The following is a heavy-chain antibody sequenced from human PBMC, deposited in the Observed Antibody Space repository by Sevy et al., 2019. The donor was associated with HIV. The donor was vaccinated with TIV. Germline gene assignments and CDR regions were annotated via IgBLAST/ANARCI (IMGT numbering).Heavy chain of an antibody. CDR1: GFTFSSYG. V-gene: IGHV3-30*18. CDR2: ISYDGSNK. D-gene: IGHD2-2*01. Sequence: GGSLRLSCAASGFTFSSYGMHWVRQAPGKGLEWVAVISYDGSNKYYADSVKGRLTISRVNSKNTLYLQMNSLRAEDTAVYYCAKGPPFVVVPAAMPQSSVFDPWGQGTLVTVSS. J-gene: IGHJ5*02. CDR3: AKGPPFVVVPAAMPQSSVFDP.